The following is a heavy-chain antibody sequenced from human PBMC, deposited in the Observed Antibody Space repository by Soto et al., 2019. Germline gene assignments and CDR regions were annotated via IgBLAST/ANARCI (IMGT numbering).Heavy chain of an antibody. Sequence: GGSLRLSCAASGFTFSNYGMHWARQSPGKGLEWVAVISYYGSNKYYADSVKGRFTISRDNSKNTLYLQMNSLRAEDTAVYYCAKRGYCSGGSCYPAEYFQHWGQGTLVTVSS. CDR1: GFTFSNYG. CDR3: AKRGYCSGGSCYPAEYFQH. CDR2: ISYYGSNK. J-gene: IGHJ1*01. V-gene: IGHV3-30*18. D-gene: IGHD2-15*01.